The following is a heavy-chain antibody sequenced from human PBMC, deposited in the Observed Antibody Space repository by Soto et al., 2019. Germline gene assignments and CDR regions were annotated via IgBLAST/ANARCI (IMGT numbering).Heavy chain of an antibody. D-gene: IGHD6-6*01. CDR2: ISYDGSNK. J-gene: IGHJ5*02. CDR1: GFTFSSYA. CDR3: ARVKVEYRSSSFVWSVDNWFDP. Sequence: GGSLRLSCSTAGFTFSSYAMHWVRQAPGKGLGWVAVISYDGSNKYCADSVKGRFTISRDNSKNTLYLQMNSLRAEDTAVYYCARVKVEYRSSSFVWSVDNWFDPWGQGTLVTVSS. V-gene: IGHV3-30-3*01.